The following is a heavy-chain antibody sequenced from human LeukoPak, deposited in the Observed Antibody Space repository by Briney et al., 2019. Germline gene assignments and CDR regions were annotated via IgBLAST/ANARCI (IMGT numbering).Heavy chain of an antibody. J-gene: IGHJ4*02. CDR2: ITGSGDTT. Sequence: GGSLRLSCVASGFTFSNYAMTWVRQAPGKGLEWVSAITGSGDTTYYADSVKGRFTISRDNSKNTLYLLMNSQRVDDTAVYFCAKRNPHTSGWYEYWGQGTLVTVAS. D-gene: IGHD6-19*01. CDR3: AKRNPHTSGWYEY. CDR1: GFTFSNYA. V-gene: IGHV3-23*01.